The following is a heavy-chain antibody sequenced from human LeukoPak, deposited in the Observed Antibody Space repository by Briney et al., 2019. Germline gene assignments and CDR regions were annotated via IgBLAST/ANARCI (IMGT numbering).Heavy chain of an antibody. D-gene: IGHD3-22*01. CDR3: ARHYYYDSSGLEDWFDP. V-gene: IGHV3-21*01. J-gene: IGHJ5*02. CDR2: ISSSSSYI. Sequence: GGSLRLSCAASGFTFSSYSMNWVRQAPGKGLEWVSSISSSSSYIYYADSVKGRFTTSRDNAKNSLYLQMNSLRAEDTAVYYCARHYYYDSSGLEDWFDPWGQGTLVTVSS. CDR1: GFTFSSYS.